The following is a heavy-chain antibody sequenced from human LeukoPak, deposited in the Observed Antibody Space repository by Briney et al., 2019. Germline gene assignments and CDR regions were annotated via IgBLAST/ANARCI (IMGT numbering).Heavy chain of an antibody. CDR3: ARDNVAGKTDAFDI. CDR1: GGTFSSYA. CDR2: IIPIFGTA. Sequence: SVKVSCKASGGTFSSYAISWVRQAPGQGLEWMGGIIPIFGTANYAQKFQGRVTITADESASTAYMELSSLRSEDTAVYYCARDNVAGKTDAFDIWGQGTMATVFS. D-gene: IGHD6-19*01. V-gene: IGHV1-69*13. J-gene: IGHJ3*02.